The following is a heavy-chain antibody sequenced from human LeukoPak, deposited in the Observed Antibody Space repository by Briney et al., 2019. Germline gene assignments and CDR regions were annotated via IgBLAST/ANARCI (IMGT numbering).Heavy chain of an antibody. J-gene: IGHJ4*02. CDR2: ISSSGSTT. D-gene: IGHD3-22*01. CDR3: AKDQVWIVVGSFDY. Sequence: PGGSLRLSCAASGFTFSSYEMNWVRQAPGKGLEWVSYISSSGSTTYYADSVKGRFTISRDNAKNSLYLQMTSLRAEDTAVYYCAKDQVWIVVGSFDYWGQGTLVTVSS. CDR1: GFTFSSYE. V-gene: IGHV3-48*03.